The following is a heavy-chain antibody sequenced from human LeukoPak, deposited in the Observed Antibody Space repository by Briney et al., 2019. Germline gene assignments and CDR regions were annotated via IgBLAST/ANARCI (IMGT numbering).Heavy chain of an antibody. CDR3: RYSDGQRLYGMDV. CDR2: ISGSGGST. V-gene: IGHV3-23*01. Sequence: GGSLRLSCAASGFTFSSYAMSWVRQVPGKGLEWVSAISGSGGSTYYADSVKGRFTISRDNSKNTLYLQMNSLRAEDTAVYYCRYSDGQRLYGMDVWGQGTTVTVSS. J-gene: IGHJ6*02. CDR1: GFTFSSYA. D-gene: IGHD5-18*01.